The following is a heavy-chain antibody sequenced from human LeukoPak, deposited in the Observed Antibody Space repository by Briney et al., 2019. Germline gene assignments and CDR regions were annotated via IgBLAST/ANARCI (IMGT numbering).Heavy chain of an antibody. CDR3: GGFGYEAAVDL. V-gene: IGHV3-7*01. Sequence: GGSLRLSCAASGFMFSTYWMTWVRQAPGMGLEWVANIKPDGSETYYVDPVKGRFTISRDNAKNLLYLQMNSLRGEDAAVYYCGGFGYEAAVDLWGQGTLVTVSS. D-gene: IGHD6-13*01. CDR1: GFMFSTYW. CDR2: IKPDGSET. J-gene: IGHJ4*02.